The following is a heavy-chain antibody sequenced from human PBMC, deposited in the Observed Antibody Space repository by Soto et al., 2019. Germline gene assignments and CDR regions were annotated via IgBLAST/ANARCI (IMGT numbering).Heavy chain of an antibody. CDR3: PRGLSGYYGFDY. CDR2: IKGDGTNT. Sequence: EVQLVESGGGLVQFGGSLRLSCAASGFTFSSYWMHWVRQVPGKGLVWVSRIKGDGTNTGYADSVKGRFTISRDNVKNTLYLQMNSLRAEDTAVYSCPRGLSGYYGFDYWGQRTLVTVSS. V-gene: IGHV3-74*01. J-gene: IGHJ4*02. CDR1: GFTFSSYW. D-gene: IGHD5-12*01.